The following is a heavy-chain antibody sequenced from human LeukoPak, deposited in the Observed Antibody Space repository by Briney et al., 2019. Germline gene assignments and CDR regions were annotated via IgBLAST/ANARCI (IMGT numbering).Heavy chain of an antibody. CDR1: GGSISSYY. D-gene: IGHD5-24*01. J-gene: IGHJ4*02. CDR3: ARVKMTTMVDY. Sequence: PSETLSLTCTVSGGSISSYYWSWIRQPPGKGLEWIGYIYYSGSTNYNPSLKSRVTISVDTSKNQFSLKLSSVTAADTAVYYCARVKMTTMVDYWGQGTLVTVSS. V-gene: IGHV4-59*01. CDR2: IYYSGST.